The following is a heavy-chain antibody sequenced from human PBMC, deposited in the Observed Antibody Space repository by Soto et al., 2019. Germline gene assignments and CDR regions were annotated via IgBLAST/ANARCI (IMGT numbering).Heavy chain of an antibody. CDR1: GFTFSSYG. V-gene: IGHV3-33*01. CDR3: ATDGGSYDY. J-gene: IGHJ4*02. Sequence: ESGGGVVQPGRSLRLSCAASGFTFSSYGMHWVRQAPGKGLEWVAVIWYDGSNKYYADSVKGRFTISRDNSKNTLYLQMNSLRAEDTAVYYCATDGGSYDYWGQGTLVTVSS. CDR2: IWYDGSNK. D-gene: IGHD3-16*01.